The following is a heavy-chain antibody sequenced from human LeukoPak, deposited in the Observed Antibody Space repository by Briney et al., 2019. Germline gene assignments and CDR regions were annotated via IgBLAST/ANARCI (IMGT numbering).Heavy chain of an antibody. D-gene: IGHD5-18*01. CDR3: ARETGYSYGDTDAFDI. CDR1: GYTFTGYY. Sequence: ASVKVSCKASGYTFTGYYMHWVRQAPGQGLEWMGWINPNSGGTNYAQKFQGRVTMTRDKSISTAYLQWSSLKASDTAMYYCARETGYSYGDTDAFDIWGQGTMVTVSS. J-gene: IGHJ3*02. CDR2: INPNSGGT. V-gene: IGHV1-2*02.